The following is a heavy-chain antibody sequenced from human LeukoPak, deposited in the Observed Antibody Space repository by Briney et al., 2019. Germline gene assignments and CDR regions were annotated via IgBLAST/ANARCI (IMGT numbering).Heavy chain of an antibody. J-gene: IGHJ4*02. Sequence: ASVKVSCKASGYTFTSYGINWVRQAPGQGLEWMGWISAYNGNTNYAQRLQGRITMTTDTSTNTAYMELRSLRSDDTAVYYCSRSGPGSCSGGSCYSNYWGQGTLVTVSS. CDR3: SRSGPGSCSGGSCYSNY. CDR1: GYTFTSYG. CDR2: ISAYNGNT. D-gene: IGHD2-15*01. V-gene: IGHV1-18*01.